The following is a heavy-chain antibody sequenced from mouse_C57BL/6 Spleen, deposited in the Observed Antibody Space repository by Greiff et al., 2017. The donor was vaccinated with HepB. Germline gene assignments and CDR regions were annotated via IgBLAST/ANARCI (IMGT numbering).Heavy chain of an antibody. CDR3: ATDLYYYAMDY. CDR2: IYPGDGDT. Sequence: VQLKQSGPELVKPGASVKISCKASGYAFSSSWMNWVKQRPGKGLEWIGRIYPGDGDTNYNGKFKGKATLTADKSSSTAYMQRSSLTSEDSAVYFCATDLYYYAMDYWGQGTSVTVSS. CDR1: GYAFSSSW. V-gene: IGHV1-82*01. D-gene: IGHD2-1*01. J-gene: IGHJ4*01.